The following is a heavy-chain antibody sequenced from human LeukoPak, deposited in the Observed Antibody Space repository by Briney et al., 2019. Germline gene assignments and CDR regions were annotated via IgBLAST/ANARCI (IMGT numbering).Heavy chain of an antibody. CDR2: INPNSGGT. V-gene: IGHV1-2*02. D-gene: IGHD1-20*01. J-gene: IGHJ5*02. CDR1: GYTFTGYY. CDR3: ARVPGGNWNDESLKTRNWFDP. Sequence: ASVKVSCKASGYTFTGYYMHWVRQAPGQGLEWMGWINPNSGGTIYAQKFQGRVTMTRDTSISTAYMELSSLRSEDTAVYYCARVPGGNWNDESLKTRNWFDPWGQGTLVTVSS.